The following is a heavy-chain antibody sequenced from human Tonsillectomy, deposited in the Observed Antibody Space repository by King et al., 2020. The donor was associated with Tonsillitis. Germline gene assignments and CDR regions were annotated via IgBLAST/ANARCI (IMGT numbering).Heavy chain of an antibody. V-gene: IGHV3-30*02. CDR2: IRYDGSNE. CDR3: AKGQLSSDY. CDR1: GFSFSNYG. Sequence: VQLVESGGGMVQPGGSLRLSCAASGFSFSNYGMHWVRQAPGKGLEWVAFIRYDGSNENYADSVKGRFTISRDNSKNTLYLQMKSLRPEDTAMYYCAKGQLSSDYWGQGTLVTVSS. J-gene: IGHJ4*02. D-gene: IGHD5-18*01.